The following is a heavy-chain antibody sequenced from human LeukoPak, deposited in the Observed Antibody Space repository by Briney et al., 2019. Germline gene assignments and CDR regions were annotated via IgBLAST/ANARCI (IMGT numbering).Heavy chain of an antibody. CDR1: GFTFSSYG. V-gene: IGHV3-30*02. D-gene: IGHD3-16*01. Sequence: GGSLRLSCAASGFTFSSYGMHWVRQAPGKGLEWVAFIRYDGSNKYYADSVKGRFTISRDNSKNTLYLQMNSLRAEDTAVYYCAKITRWDVGPFDYWGQGTLVTVSS. J-gene: IGHJ4*02. CDR3: AKITRWDVGPFDY. CDR2: IRYDGSNK.